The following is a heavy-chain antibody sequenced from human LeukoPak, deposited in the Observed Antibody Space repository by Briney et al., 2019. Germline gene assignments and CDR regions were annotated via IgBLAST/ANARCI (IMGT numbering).Heavy chain of an antibody. Sequence: GGSLRLSCAASGFTFITYAMTWVRQAPGRGLEWVSSISNTGGNTYYADSVKGRFTISRDNSKNTLYLQMSSLRVEDTAVYYCAKVYSNSRSYSYFDYWGQGTLVTVSS. CDR2: ISNTGGNT. J-gene: IGHJ4*02. V-gene: IGHV3-23*01. CDR1: GFTFITYA. D-gene: IGHD1-26*01. CDR3: AKVYSNSRSYSYFDY.